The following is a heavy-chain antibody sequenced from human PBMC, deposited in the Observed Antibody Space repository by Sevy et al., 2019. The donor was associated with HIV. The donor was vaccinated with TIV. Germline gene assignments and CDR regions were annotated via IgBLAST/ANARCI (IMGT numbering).Heavy chain of an antibody. D-gene: IGHD1-26*01. V-gene: IGHV4-59*08. CDR3: AGENAWGRGYS. CDR2: INYNGHI. J-gene: IGHJ4*02. Sequence: SETLSLTCTVSGGSITSPYWNWIRQPPGKGLEWIGNINYNGHINYNPSLKSRATLSLDTSKNQFSLSLSSVTAADTAMYYCAGENAWGRGYSWGQGTLVTVSS. CDR1: GGSITSPY.